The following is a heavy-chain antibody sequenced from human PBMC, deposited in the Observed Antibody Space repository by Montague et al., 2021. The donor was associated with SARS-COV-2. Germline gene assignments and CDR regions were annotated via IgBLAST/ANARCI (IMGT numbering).Heavy chain of an antibody. Sequence: SLRLSCAASGFTFSAYSMTWVRQAPGKELEWVSSISSRTSYTYYGDSVKGRFTSSRDNAKNSLYLEMNSLRAEDTAAYYCARDGYNNSWYHFGFDIWGQGTVVTVSS. D-gene: IGHD6-13*01. CDR3: ARDGYNNSWYHFGFDI. CDR2: ISSRTSYT. CDR1: GFTFSAYS. J-gene: IGHJ3*02. V-gene: IGHV3-21*01.